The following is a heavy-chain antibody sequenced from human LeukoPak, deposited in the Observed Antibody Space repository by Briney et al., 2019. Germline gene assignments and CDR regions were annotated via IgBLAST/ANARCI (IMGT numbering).Heavy chain of an antibody. CDR1: GFTFSSYG. V-gene: IGHV3-48*04. D-gene: IGHD3-22*01. Sequence: GGSLRLSCAASGFTFSSYGMHWVRQAPGKGLEWVSYISSSGSTTHYADSVKGRFTISRDNAKKSLYLQMNSLRAEDTAVYYCARDNYDSSGYYFDWGQGTLVTVSS. CDR3: ARDNYDSSGYYFD. CDR2: ISSSGSTT. J-gene: IGHJ4*02.